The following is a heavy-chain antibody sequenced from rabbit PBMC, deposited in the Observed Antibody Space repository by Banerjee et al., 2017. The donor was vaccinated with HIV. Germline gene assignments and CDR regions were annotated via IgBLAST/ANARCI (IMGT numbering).Heavy chain of an antibody. V-gene: IGHV1S45*01. CDR2: IYPDGSGST. D-gene: IGHD4-1*01. Sequence: QEQLVEYGGDLVQPEGSLTLTCKASGFSFSTGYYICWVRQAPGKGPEWIGCIYPDGSGSTAYASWAKGRFTISKTSSTTVTLQMTSLTAADTATYFCARAIVPWLGLTRLDLWGPGTLVTVS. J-gene: IGHJ3*01. CDR1: GFSFSTGYY. CDR3: ARAIVPWLGLTRLDL.